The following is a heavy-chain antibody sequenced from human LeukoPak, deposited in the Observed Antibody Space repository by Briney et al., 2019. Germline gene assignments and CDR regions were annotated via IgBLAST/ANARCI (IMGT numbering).Heavy chain of an antibody. D-gene: IGHD6-13*01. V-gene: IGHV1-69*05. Sequence: SVKVSCKASGGTFSRYAISWGRQAPGQGLEWMGGIIPIFGTANYAQKFQGRVRITTDESTSTAYMELSSLRSEDTAVYCCAREAAGKVYWGQGTLVTVSS. CDR1: GGTFSRYA. CDR3: AREAAGKVY. J-gene: IGHJ4*02. CDR2: IIPIFGTA.